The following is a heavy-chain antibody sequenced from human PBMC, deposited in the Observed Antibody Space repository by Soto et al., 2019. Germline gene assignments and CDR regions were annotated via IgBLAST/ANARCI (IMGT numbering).Heavy chain of an antibody. CDR1: GYIFTSYG. CDR2: VDPYNGNT. J-gene: IGHJ5*02. CDR3: ARNFYISRLIGWFAP. V-gene: IGHV1-18*04. D-gene: IGHD2-2*01. Sequence: QLVQSGAEVKQPGASVKVYCKASGYIFTSYGITWARQAPGQGLEWMGWVDPYNGNTKYAQNFQRRVTMTRDTSTNTAYMALRRRISGDTAVYYCARNFYISRLIGWFAPCGQGTLVTVS.